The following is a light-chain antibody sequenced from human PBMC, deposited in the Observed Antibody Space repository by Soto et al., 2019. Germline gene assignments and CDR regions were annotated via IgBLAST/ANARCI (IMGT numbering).Light chain of an antibody. CDR1: NSNIGRNP. J-gene: IGLJ1*01. CDR3: GTSDDTVY. Sequence: QSVLTQPPSVSGTPGQRVTISCSGGNSNIGRNPVSWYQEFPGTAPKLLISTNSRRPSWVPDRFSGSKSGTSASLAISGLRSEDEAVYYCGTSDDTVYFGSGTKLTVL. CDR2: TNS. V-gene: IGLV1-44*01.